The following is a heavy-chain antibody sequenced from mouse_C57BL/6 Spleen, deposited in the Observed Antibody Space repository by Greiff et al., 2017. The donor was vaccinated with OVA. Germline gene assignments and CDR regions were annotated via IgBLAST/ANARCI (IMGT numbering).Heavy chain of an antibody. V-gene: IGHV1-39*01. CDR3: ARLYYYGSSPYYFYD. CDR2: INPNYGTT. Sequence: LVEPGPELVKPGASVKISCKASGYSFTDYNMHWVKQSNGKSLEWIGVINPNYGTTSYNQKFKGKATLTVDQSSSTAYMQLNSLTSEDPAVYDGARLYYYGSSPYYFYDWGHCPTLSFSS. CDR1: GYSFTDYN. J-gene: IGHJ2*01. D-gene: IGHD1-1*01.